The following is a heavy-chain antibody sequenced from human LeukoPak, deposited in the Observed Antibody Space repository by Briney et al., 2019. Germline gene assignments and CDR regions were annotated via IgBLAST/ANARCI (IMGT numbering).Heavy chain of an antibody. J-gene: IGHJ4*02. CDR3: AKDYQTGSSSWYDFHPFDY. D-gene: IGHD6-13*01. CDR2: IIPILGIA. V-gene: IGHV1-69*04. CDR1: GGTFSSYA. Sequence: ASVKVSCKASGGTFSSYAISWVRQAPGQGLEWMGRIIPILGIANYAQKFQGRVTITADKSTSTAYMELSSLRSEDTAVYYCAKDYQTGSSSWYDFHPFDYWGQGTLVTVSS.